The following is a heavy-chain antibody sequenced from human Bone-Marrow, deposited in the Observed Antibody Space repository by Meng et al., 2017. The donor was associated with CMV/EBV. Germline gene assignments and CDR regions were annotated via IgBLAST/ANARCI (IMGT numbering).Heavy chain of an antibody. V-gene: IGHV1-46*01. CDR2: ITSGHGST. D-gene: IGHD3-3*01. Sequence: ASVKVSCKASGYIFTNYYMHWVRQAPGQGLEWMAIITSGHGSTTYAQKFQGRVTMTRDTSTSTVYMELSSLRSEDTAVYYCARVAVLRFLEWLLSPFDYWGQGTLVTVSS. CDR3: ARVAVLRFLEWLLSPFDY. CDR1: GYIFTNYY. J-gene: IGHJ4*02.